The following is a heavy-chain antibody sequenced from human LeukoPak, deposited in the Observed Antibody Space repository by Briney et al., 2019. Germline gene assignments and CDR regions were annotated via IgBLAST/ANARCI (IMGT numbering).Heavy chain of an antibody. D-gene: IGHD3-22*01. CDR2: IIPIFGTA. V-gene: IGHV1-69*06. J-gene: IGHJ4*02. Sequence: SVKVSCKASGGTFSSYAISWVRQAPGQGLEWMGGIIPIFGTANYAQKFQGRVTITADKSTSTAYMELSSLRSEDTAVYYCARGRYYYDSSGYYYSYYFDYWGQGTLVTVSS. CDR1: GGTFSSYA. CDR3: ARGRYYYDSSGYYYSYYFDY.